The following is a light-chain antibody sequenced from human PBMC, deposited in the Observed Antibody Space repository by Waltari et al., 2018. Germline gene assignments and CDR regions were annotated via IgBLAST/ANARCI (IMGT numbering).Light chain of an antibody. V-gene: IGKV3-11*01. J-gene: IGKJ4*01. CDR2: DTS. CDR1: QSVNIN. CDR3: QQTSSWPLT. Sequence: EIVLTQSPATLSLSPGQRATLSCRASQSVNINLGWYQQKLGQPPRLLIYDTSNRATGIPDRFSASGFGTDFTLTISSLEPEDFAVYFCQQTSSWPLTFGGGTKV.